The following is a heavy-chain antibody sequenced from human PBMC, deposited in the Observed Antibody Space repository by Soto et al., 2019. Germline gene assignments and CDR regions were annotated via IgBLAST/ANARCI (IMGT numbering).Heavy chain of an antibody. CDR2: IYPGDSDT. D-gene: IGHD3-9*01. V-gene: IGHV5-51*01. Sequence: GESLKISCKGSGYSFTSYWIGWVRQMTGKGLEWMGIIYPGDSDTRYSPSFQGQVTISADKSISTAYLQWSSLKASDTAMYYCARGRGRYFDWPHFDYWGQGTLVTVSS. CDR1: GYSFTSYW. CDR3: ARGRGRYFDWPHFDY. J-gene: IGHJ4*02.